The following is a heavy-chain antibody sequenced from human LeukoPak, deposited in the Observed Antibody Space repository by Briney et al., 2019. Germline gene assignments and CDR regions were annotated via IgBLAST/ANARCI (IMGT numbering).Heavy chain of an antibody. J-gene: IGHJ4*02. CDR1: GYTFTSYD. D-gene: IGHD3-22*01. CDR3: ASSSGESQQEFDS. Sequence: ASVKVSCKASGYTFTSYDINWVRQATGQGLEWMGWMNPNSGNTGYAQKFQGRVAMTWNTSISTAYMELSSLRSEDTAVYYCASSSGESQQEFDSWGQGTLVTVSS. V-gene: IGHV1-8*01. CDR2: MNPNSGNT.